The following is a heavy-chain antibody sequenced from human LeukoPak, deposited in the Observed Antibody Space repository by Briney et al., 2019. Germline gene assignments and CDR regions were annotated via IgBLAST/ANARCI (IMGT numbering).Heavy chain of an antibody. V-gene: IGHV4-59*08. Sequence: SETLTLTCTVSGGPFSRYYWNWLRQPPGKGLEWLGYIYYSGSINYHPSLKSRVTMSVDTSKNQFSLKLSSVTAADTAVYSCARSSREYSYGPFDYWGQGALVTVSS. J-gene: IGHJ4*02. CDR3: ARSSREYSYGPFDY. D-gene: IGHD5-18*01. CDR2: IYYSGSI. CDR1: GGPFSRYY.